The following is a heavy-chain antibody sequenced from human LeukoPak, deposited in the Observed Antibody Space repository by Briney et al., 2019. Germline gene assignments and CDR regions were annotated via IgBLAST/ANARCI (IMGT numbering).Heavy chain of an antibody. D-gene: IGHD6-19*01. Sequence: ASVKVSCKASKYTFTTYYMHWVRQAPGQGLEWMGIINPSGGSTSYTQKFQGRVTMTRDTSTSTVYMELSSLRSEDTAVYYCAPSGRSYYFDYWGQGTLVTVSS. V-gene: IGHV1-46*01. CDR3: APSGRSYYFDY. CDR1: KYTFTTYY. J-gene: IGHJ4*02. CDR2: INPSGGST.